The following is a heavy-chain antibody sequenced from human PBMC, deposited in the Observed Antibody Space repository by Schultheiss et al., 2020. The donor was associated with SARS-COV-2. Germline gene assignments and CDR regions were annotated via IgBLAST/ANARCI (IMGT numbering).Heavy chain of an antibody. CDR3: AKAIGGNSFDY. J-gene: IGHJ4*02. CDR2: ISYDGSNK. CDR1: GFTFSSYS. Sequence: GGSLRLSCAASGFTFSSYSMHWVRQAPGKGLEWVAVISYDGSNKYYADSVKGRFTISRDNSKNTLYLQMSSLRADDTAVYYCAKAIGGNSFDYWGQGTLVTVSS. V-gene: IGHV3-30*18. D-gene: IGHD4-23*01.